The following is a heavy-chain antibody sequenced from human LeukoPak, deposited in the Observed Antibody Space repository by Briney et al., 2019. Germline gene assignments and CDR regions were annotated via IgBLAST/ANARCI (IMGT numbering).Heavy chain of an antibody. D-gene: IGHD5-12*01. V-gene: IGHV4-61*08. CDR3: ARDFSGYEYDY. CDR2: IYYSGST. Sequence: PSETLSLTCTVSGGSISSGGYYWSWIRQHPGKGLEWIGYIYYSGSTNYNPSLKSRVTMSVDTSKNQFSLKLSSVTAADTAVYYCARDFSGYEYDYWGQGTLVTVSS. J-gene: IGHJ4*02. CDR1: GGSISSGGYY.